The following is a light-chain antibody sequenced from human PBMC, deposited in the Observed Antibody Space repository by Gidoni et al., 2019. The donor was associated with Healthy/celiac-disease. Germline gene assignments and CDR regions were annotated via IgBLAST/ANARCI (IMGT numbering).Light chain of an antibody. Sequence: EIVLTQSPGTLSLSPGERATLSCRASQRVSSSYLAGYQQKPGQAPRLLIYGASSRATGIPDRFSGSGYGRDFTLTISRLEPEDFAVYYCQQYGSSPFTFGPGTKVDIK. CDR3: QQYGSSPFT. V-gene: IGKV3-20*01. CDR1: QRVSSSY. J-gene: IGKJ3*01. CDR2: GAS.